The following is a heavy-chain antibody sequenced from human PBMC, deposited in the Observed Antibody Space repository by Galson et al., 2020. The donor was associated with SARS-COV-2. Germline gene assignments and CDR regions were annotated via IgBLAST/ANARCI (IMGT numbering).Heavy chain of an antibody. Sequence: ASVKVSCKASGYSFTTYYMHWVRQVPGQGLEWMGWINPKSGGTNYAQKFQGRVTMTRDTSITTAYMELRSLRSDDTAVYYCAREWELLQEYFHHWGQGTLVTVSS. CDR2: INPKSGGT. V-gene: IGHV1-2*02. J-gene: IGHJ1*01. D-gene: IGHD1-26*01. CDR1: GYSFTTYY. CDR3: AREWELLQEYFHH.